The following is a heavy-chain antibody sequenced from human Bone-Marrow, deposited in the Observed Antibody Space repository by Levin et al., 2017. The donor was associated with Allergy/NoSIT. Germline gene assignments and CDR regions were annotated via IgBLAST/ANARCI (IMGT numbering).Heavy chain of an antibody. D-gene: IGHD3-22*01. Sequence: PGGSLRLSCAASGLTSGFTFSDEAMSWVRQAPGKGLEWVSAINDRGDLTNYADSAKGRFTISRDNSKNTLYLQMNSLRAEDTAVYYCARGYSDSSGSYGGVGGYYGMDVWGQGTTVTVSS. CDR3: ARGYSDSSGSYGGVGGYYGMDV. V-gene: IGHV3-23*01. J-gene: IGHJ6*02. CDR1: GLTSGFTFSDEA. CDR2: INDRGDLT.